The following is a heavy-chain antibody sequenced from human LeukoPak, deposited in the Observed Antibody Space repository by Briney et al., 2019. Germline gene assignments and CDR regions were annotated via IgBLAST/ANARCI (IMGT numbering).Heavy chain of an antibody. J-gene: IGHJ4*02. Sequence: GGSLRLSCAASGFTFRSYWMSWVRQAPGKGLEWVANMQPDGGEKYYVDSVKGRLTVSRDNAKSSLYLQMNSLRAEDTAVYYCAREAPYGSLTFDYWGLGTRVTVSS. CDR3: AREAPYGSLTFDY. CDR1: GFTFRSYW. D-gene: IGHD3-10*01. CDR2: MQPDGGEK. V-gene: IGHV3-7*03.